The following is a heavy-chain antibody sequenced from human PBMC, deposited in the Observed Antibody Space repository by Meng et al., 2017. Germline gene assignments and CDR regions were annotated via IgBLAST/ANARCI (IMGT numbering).Heavy chain of an antibody. CDR1: GGSFSGYY. CDR2: INHSGST. CDR3: ARWGYSGSYYGRQGLGY. Sequence: SETLSLTCAVYGGSFSGYYWSWIRQPPGKGLEWIGEINHSGSTNYNPSLKSRVTISVDTSKNQFSLKLSSVTAADTAVYYCARWGYSGSYYGRQGLGYWGQGTLVTVSS. J-gene: IGHJ4*02. V-gene: IGHV4-34*01. D-gene: IGHD1-26*01.